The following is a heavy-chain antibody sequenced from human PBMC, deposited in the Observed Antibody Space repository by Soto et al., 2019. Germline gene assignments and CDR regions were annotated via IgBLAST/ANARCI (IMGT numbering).Heavy chain of an antibody. V-gene: IGHV3-9*01. CDR1: GFTFGDYA. Sequence: EVQLVESGGDLVQPGRSLRLSCAASGFTFGDYAMHWVRQAPGKGLEWVSTITWNSATVVYADSVKGRFVISRDNAKNSLYLQIYGLRPEDTAFYYCAKDISGSPDYYVDHWGQGTLVTVSS. J-gene: IGHJ4*02. D-gene: IGHD1-26*01. CDR3: AKDISGSPDYYVDH. CDR2: ITWNSATV.